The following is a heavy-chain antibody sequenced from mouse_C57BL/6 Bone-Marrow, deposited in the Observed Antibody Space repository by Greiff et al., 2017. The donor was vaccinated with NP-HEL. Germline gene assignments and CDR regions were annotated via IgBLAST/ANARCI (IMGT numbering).Heavy chain of an antibody. CDR2: ISNGGGST. Sequence: LQQSGGGLVQPGGSLKLSCAASGFTFSDYYMYWVRQTPEKRLEWVAYISNGGGSTYYPDTVKGRFTISRDNAKNTLYLQMSRLKSEDTAMYYCARRDYYGSSYDWYFDVWGTGTTVTVSS. J-gene: IGHJ1*03. D-gene: IGHD1-1*01. CDR1: GFTFSDYY. CDR3: ARRDYYGSSYDWYFDV. V-gene: IGHV5-12*01.